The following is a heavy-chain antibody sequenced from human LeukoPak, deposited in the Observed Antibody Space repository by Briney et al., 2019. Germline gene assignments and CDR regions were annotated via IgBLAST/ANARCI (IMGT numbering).Heavy chain of an antibody. D-gene: IGHD3-22*01. V-gene: IGHV4-30-4*01. CDR1: GGSISSGDYY. CDR2: IYYSGST. Sequence: SETLSLTCTVSGGSISSGDYYWSWIRQPPGKGLEWIGYIYYSGSTYYNPSLKSRVTISVDTSKNQFSLKLSSVTAADTAVYYCARGTMRQGPTAFDIWGQGTMVTVSS. J-gene: IGHJ3*02. CDR3: ARGTMRQGPTAFDI.